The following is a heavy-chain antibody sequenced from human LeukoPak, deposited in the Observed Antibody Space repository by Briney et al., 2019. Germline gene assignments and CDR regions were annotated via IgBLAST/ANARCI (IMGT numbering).Heavy chain of an antibody. D-gene: IGHD3-22*01. CDR3: ARDASGYSPWDFDY. V-gene: IGHV4-59*01. CDR2: IYYSGST. J-gene: IGHJ4*02. Sequence: SETLSLTCTVSGGSISSYYWSWIRQTPGKGLEWIGYIYYSGSTNYNPSLKSRVTISVDTSKNQFSLKLSSVTAADTAVYYCARDASGYSPWDFDYWGQGTLVTVSS. CDR1: GGSISSYY.